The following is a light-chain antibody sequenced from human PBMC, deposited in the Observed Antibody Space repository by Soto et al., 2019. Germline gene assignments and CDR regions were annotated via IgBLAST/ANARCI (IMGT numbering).Light chain of an antibody. V-gene: IGLV2-8*01. CDR2: EVT. CDR3: SSYAGINTLYV. CDR1: SRDVGGYDC. Sequence: QSVLTQPPSASGSPGQSVTISCTGTSRDVGGYDCVSWYQQHPGKAPKLMMYEVTKRPSGVPDRFSGSKSGNTASLTVSGLQPEDEADDYCSSYAGINTLYVFGTGTKLTVL. J-gene: IGLJ1*01.